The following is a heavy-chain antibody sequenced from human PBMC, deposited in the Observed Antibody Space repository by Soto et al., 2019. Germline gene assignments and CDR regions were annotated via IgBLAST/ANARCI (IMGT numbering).Heavy chain of an antibody. CDR3: ARGSLAGTLDS. CDR2: INHSGST. Sequence: SETLSLTCAVYGGSFSGYYWSWIRQPPGKGLEWIGEINHSGSTNYNPSLKSRVTISVDTSKNQFSLKLSSVTAADTAVYYCARGSLAGTLDSWGQEPLVTVSS. J-gene: IGHJ4*02. D-gene: IGHD6-19*01. CDR1: GGSFSGYY. V-gene: IGHV4-34*01.